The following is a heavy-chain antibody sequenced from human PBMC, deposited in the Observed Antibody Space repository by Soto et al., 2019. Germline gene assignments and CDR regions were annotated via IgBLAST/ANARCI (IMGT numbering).Heavy chain of an antibody. Sequence: SETLSLTCTVSGDSVSTTNHYWNWIRQPPGKGLEWIGFISYSGTTYYNPSLKSRVTVSVDTSKNQFSLKLRSVTAADTAVYYCAREEAVRIVRWFDPWGQGALVTVSS. D-gene: IGHD2-21*01. CDR2: ISYSGTT. CDR3: AREEAVRIVRWFDP. CDR1: GDSVSTTNHY. J-gene: IGHJ5*02. V-gene: IGHV4-30-4*08.